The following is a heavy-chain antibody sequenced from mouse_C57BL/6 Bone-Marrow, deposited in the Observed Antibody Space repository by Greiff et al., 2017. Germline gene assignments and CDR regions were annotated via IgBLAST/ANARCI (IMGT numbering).Heavy chain of an antibody. D-gene: IGHD1-1*01. CDR3: AGPRYGSSYYAMDY. CDR1: GYTFTSYG. V-gene: IGHV1-81*01. CDR2: IYPRSGNT. J-gene: IGHJ4*01. Sequence: QVQLQQSGAELARPGASVKLSCKASGYTFTSYGISWVKQRTGQGLEWIGEIYPRSGNTYYNEKCKGKATLTADKSSSTASMALRSLTSEESAVDFCAGPRYGSSYYAMDYWGQGTSVTVAS.